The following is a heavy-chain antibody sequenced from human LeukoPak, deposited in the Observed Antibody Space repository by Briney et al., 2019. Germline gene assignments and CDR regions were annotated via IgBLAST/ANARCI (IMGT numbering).Heavy chain of an antibody. D-gene: IGHD3-10*01. V-gene: IGHV3-48*03. J-gene: IGHJ4*02. CDR1: GFTFSSFE. Sequence: PGGSLRLSCAASGFTFSSFEMNWVRQAPGKGLEWLSHISTSGSTKYYANSVKGRFTISRDNAENSLYLQMNSLRAEDTAVYYCARGMTDYYYGSGNEVDYWGQGTLVTVSS. CDR2: ISTSGSTK. CDR3: ARGMTDYYYGSGNEVDY.